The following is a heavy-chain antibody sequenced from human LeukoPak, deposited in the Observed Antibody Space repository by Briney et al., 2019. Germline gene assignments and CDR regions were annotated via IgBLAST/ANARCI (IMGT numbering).Heavy chain of an antibody. CDR1: GGSISSGDNY. Sequence: SQTLPLTCSVSGGSISSGDNYWSWIRQPPGKGLEWIGDIYYSGSTNYTPSLKSRVTISVDTSKNQFSLKLSSVTAADAAVYYCARQLTFYYGSGTNYYFDYWGQGTLVTVSS. V-gene: IGHV4-30-4*01. CDR2: IYYSGST. J-gene: IGHJ4*02. D-gene: IGHD3-10*01. CDR3: ARQLTFYYGSGTNYYFDY.